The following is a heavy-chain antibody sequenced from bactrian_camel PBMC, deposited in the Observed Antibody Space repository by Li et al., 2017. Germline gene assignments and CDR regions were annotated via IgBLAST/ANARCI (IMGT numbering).Heavy chain of an antibody. Sequence: VQLVESGGDLVQPGESQRLSCVASGITFSRHDMSWVRQAPGKEREAVAVIDSDATTKYAESVKGRFTISRDNAKNMLYLQMNSLKPEDAAMYYCTKDRSYGTRNWVQSTRGQGTQVTVS. D-gene: IGHD3*01. V-gene: IGHV3S10*01. CDR2: IDSDATT. J-gene: IGHJ4*01. CDR1: GITFSRHD. CDR3: TKDRSYGTRNWVQST.